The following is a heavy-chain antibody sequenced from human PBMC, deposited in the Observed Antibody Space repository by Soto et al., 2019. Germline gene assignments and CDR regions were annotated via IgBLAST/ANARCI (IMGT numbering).Heavy chain of an antibody. J-gene: IGHJ4*02. Sequence: PSETLSLTCTVSGGSISSGGYYWSWIRQHPGKGLEWIGYIYYSGSTYYNPSLKSRVTISVDTSKNQFSLKLSSVTAADTAVYYCAKELEPPYWSGVFDYWGQGTLVTVSS. CDR2: IYYSGST. CDR3: AKELEPPYWSGVFDY. CDR1: GGSISSGGYY. D-gene: IGHD1-1*01. V-gene: IGHV4-31*03.